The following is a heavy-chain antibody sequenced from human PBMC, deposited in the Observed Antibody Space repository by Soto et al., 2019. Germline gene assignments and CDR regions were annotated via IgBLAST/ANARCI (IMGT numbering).Heavy chain of an antibody. CDR3: ARAAVLMGIYYYMDV. J-gene: IGHJ6*03. CDR1: GGSMSSYY. V-gene: IGHV4-59*01. Sequence: SETLSLTCTVSGGSMSSYYWSWIRQPPGKGLEWIGYIYYSGSTNYNPSLKSRVTISVDTSKNQFSLKLNSVTAADTAVYYCARAAVLMGIYYYMDVWGKGTTVTVSS. CDR2: IYYSGST. D-gene: IGHD2-8*01.